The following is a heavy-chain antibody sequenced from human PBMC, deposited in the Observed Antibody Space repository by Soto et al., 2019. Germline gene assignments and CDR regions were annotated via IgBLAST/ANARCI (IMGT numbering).Heavy chain of an antibody. V-gene: IGHV3-53*01. CDR2: IYSGGST. Sequence: GGSLRLSCAASGFTVSSNYMSWVRQAPGKGLEWVSVIYSGGSTYYADSVKGRFTISRDNSKNTLYLQMNSLRAEDTAVYYCARDRVFESDDYGEYYGMDVWGQGTTVTVSS. CDR3: ARDRVFESDDYGEYYGMDV. J-gene: IGHJ6*02. D-gene: IGHD4-17*01. CDR1: GFTVSSNY.